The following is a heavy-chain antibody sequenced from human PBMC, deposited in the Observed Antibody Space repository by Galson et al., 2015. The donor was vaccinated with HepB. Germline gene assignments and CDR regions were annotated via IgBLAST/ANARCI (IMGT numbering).Heavy chain of an antibody. CDR1: GFTFSNYG. CDR2: ISYGGNNQ. V-gene: IGHV3-30*18. J-gene: IGHJ6*02. Sequence: SLRLSCAASGFTFSNYGMHWVRQAPGKGLEWVAVISYGGNNQYYTESVKGRFTISRDNSKNTLYLQMNSLRGEDTAVYYCAKEFGFSRAGAASHYCYGSGVWGQGPAVTVS. CDR3: AKEFGFSRAGAASHYCYGSGV. D-gene: IGHD3-10*01.